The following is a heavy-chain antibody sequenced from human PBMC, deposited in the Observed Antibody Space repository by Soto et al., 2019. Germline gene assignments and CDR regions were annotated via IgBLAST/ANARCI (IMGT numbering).Heavy chain of an antibody. CDR3: AREWSVANPGY. D-gene: IGHD5-12*01. J-gene: IGHJ4*02. Sequence: GGSPRLSCAASGFTFSNYSMHWVRQAPGKGLEWVAVISKDGDKKYYADSVKGRFTISRDNSKNTLYLQMNSLRPEDTAVHYCAREWSVANPGYWGQGTQVTVSS. V-gene: IGHV3-30-3*01. CDR1: GFTFSNYS. CDR2: ISKDGDKK.